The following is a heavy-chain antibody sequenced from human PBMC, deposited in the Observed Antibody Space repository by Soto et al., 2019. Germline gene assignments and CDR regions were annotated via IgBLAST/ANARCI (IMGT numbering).Heavy chain of an antibody. J-gene: IGHJ4*02. Sequence: PSETLFLTCTVSGDSLSSGGHYWSWIRQHPGKGLEWIGHIYDSVNTYYSPSLRSRVTISADMSKNQFSLNLRSVTAADTAVYYCARVDHRGYFAILTDYWGQGTLVTVSS. CDR3: ARVDHRGYFAILTDY. D-gene: IGHD3-9*01. CDR1: GDSLSSGGHY. V-gene: IGHV4-31*03. CDR2: IYDSVNT.